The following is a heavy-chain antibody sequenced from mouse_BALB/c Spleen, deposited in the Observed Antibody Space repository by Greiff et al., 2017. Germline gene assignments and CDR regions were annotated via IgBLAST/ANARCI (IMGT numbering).Heavy chain of an antibody. Sequence: VQLKESGPGLVKPSQSLSLTCTVTGYSITSDYAWNWIRQFPGNKLEWMGYISYSGSTSYNPSLKSRISITRDTSKNQFFLQLNSVTTEDTATYYCAREAPYYYAMDYWGQGTSVTVSS. CDR2: ISYSGST. J-gene: IGHJ4*01. V-gene: IGHV3-2*02. CDR3: AREAPYYYAMDY. CDR1: GYSITSDYA.